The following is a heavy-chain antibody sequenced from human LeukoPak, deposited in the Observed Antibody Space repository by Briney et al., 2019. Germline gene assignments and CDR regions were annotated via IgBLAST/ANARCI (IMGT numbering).Heavy chain of an antibody. V-gene: IGHV4-59*01. CDR3: ASFGSGSNLDAFDI. D-gene: IGHD3-10*01. Sequence: SETLSLTCTVSDDSISDYYRGWIRQPPGKGLEWIGYFHNSGTSTYNPSLKSRVTISADTSKNQFSLKLNSPTTADTAVYYCASFGSGSNLDAFDIWGQGTMVTVST. J-gene: IGHJ3*02. CDR2: FHNSGTS. CDR1: DDSISDYY.